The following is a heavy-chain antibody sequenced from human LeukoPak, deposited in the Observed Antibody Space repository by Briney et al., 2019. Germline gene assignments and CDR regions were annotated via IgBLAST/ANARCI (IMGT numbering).Heavy chain of an antibody. Sequence: GASVKVSCKASGYTFTSYDINWVRQVTGQGLEWMGWMNPNSGVTNYAQKLQDRVTITRDTSIDTAYMQLSRLRSDDTAVYYCAKDRYGDHEAPFHYYMDAWGRGTTVTVSS. CDR3: AKDRYGDHEAPFHYYMDA. V-gene: IGHV1-8*01. CDR2: MNPNSGVT. J-gene: IGHJ6*03. D-gene: IGHD5-12*01. CDR1: GYTFTSYD.